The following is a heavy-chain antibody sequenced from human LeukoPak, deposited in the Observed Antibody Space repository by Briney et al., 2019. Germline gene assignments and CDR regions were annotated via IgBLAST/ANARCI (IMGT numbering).Heavy chain of an antibody. V-gene: IGHV3-48*03. CDR1: GFTFSSYE. CDR3: ARAHRSGYSSSWYAFDI. Sequence: GGSLRLSCAASGFTFSSYEMNWVRQAPGKGLEWVSYISSSGSTIYYADSVKGRFIISRDNAKNSLYLQMNSLRAEDTAVYYCARAHRSGYSSSWYAFDIWGQGTMVTVSS. J-gene: IGHJ3*02. D-gene: IGHD6-13*01. CDR2: ISSSGSTI.